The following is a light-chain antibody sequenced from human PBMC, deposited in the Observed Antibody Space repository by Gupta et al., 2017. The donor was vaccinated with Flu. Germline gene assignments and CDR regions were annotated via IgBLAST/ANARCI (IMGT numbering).Light chain of an antibody. CDR2: EVT. J-gene: IGLJ1*01. CDR1: SSDVGASKF. Sequence: QSALTQPASVSGSPGQSITISCTGTSSDVGASKFVSWYQQHPGKVPKVIIYEVTYRPSGVSNRFSASKSGNTASLTISGLQPEDEADYYCSSHTSGSTGYVFGAGTKVTVL. CDR3: SSHTSGSTGYV. V-gene: IGLV2-14*01.